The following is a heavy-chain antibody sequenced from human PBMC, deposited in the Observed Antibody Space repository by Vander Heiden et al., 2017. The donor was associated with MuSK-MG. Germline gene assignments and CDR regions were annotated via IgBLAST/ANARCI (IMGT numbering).Heavy chain of an antibody. CDR2: ISSSSSTI. CDR3: ARDRHRLSGMDV. V-gene: IGHV3-48*01. Sequence: EVQLVECGGGLVQPGGFLRLSCAASGFPFSSYSMNWVRQAPGKGLEWVSYISSSSSTIYYADSVKGRFTISRDNAKNSLYLQMNSLRAEDTAVYYCARDRHRLSGMDVWGQGTTVTVSS. CDR1: GFPFSSYS. J-gene: IGHJ6*02.